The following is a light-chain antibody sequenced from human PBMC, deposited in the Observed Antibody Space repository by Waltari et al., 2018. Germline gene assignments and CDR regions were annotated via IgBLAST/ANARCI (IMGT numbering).Light chain of an antibody. Sequence: EIVLTQSPGTLSLSPGERATLSCRASQSVSRALAWYQQKPGQAPRLLIYGTSNRATGIPDRFSGSGSGTDFSLTISRLEPEDVAVYFCQHYVRLPATFGQGTKVEIK. CDR1: QSVSRA. J-gene: IGKJ1*01. V-gene: IGKV3-20*01. CDR2: GTS. CDR3: QHYVRLPAT.